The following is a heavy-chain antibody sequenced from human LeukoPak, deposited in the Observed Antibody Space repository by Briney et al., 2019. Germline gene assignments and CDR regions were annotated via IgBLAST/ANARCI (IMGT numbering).Heavy chain of an antibody. CDR2: IIPIFGTA. CDR3: ARDKRYIAAAGTVWFDP. J-gene: IGHJ5*02. D-gene: IGHD6-13*01. Sequence: ASVKVSCKASGGTFSSYAISWVRQAPGQGLEWMGGIIPIFGTANYALKFQGRVTTTADESTSTAYMELSSLRSEDAAVYYCARDKRYIAAAGTVWFDPWGQGTLVTVSS. CDR1: GGTFSSYA. V-gene: IGHV1-69*13.